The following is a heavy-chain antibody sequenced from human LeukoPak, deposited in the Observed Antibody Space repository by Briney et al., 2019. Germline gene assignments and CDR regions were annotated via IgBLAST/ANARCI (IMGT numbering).Heavy chain of an antibody. V-gene: IGHV3-7*01. CDR3: AREAGYCSGGSCYLPVFDY. CDR1: GFTFSESW. D-gene: IGHD2-15*01. Sequence: GGSLRLSCAASGFTFSESWMTWVRQAPGKGLEWVANIKQDGSEKYYVDSVKGRFTISRDNAKNSLYLQMNSLRAEDTAVYYCAREAGYCSGGSCYLPVFDYWGQGTLVTVSS. J-gene: IGHJ4*02. CDR2: IKQDGSEK.